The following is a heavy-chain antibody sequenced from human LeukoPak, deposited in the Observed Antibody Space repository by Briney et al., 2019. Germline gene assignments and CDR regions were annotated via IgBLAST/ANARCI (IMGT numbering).Heavy chain of an antibody. V-gene: IGHV4-38-2*02. D-gene: IGHD6-13*01. J-gene: IGHJ4*02. CDR3: ARTIASPGKGFDY. Sequence: SETLSLTCTVSGYSISSGYYWGWIRQPPGKGLEWIGEINHSGSTNYNPSLKSRVTISVDTSKNQFSLKLSSVTAADTAVYYCARTIASPGKGFDYWGQGTLVTVSS. CDR2: INHSGST. CDR1: GYSISSGYY.